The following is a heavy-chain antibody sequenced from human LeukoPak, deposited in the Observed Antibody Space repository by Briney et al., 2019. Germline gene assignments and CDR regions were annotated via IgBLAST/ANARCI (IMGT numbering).Heavy chain of an antibody. CDR3: AREYYGFWSGYYLDH. CDR2: INSDGSRI. Sequence: GGSLRLSCAASGLTFSSYWMHWVRQAPGKGLVWVSRINSDGSRINYADSVKGRFIISRDNAKNTLHLQMNSLRAEGTAVYYCAREYYGFWSGYYLDHWGQGTLVTVSS. J-gene: IGHJ4*02. CDR1: GLTFSSYW. V-gene: IGHV3-74*01. D-gene: IGHD3-3*01.